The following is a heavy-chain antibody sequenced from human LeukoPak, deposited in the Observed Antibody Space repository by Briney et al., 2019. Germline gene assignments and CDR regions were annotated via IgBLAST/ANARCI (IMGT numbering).Heavy chain of an antibody. J-gene: IGHJ6*03. CDR1: GYTFTSYG. CDR2: INPNSGGT. Sequence: ASVKVSCKASGYTFTSYGISWVRQAPGQGLEWMGWINPNSGGTNYAQKFQGRVTMTRDTSISTAYMELSRLRSDDTAVYYCARVAGATTTYYYYYMDVWGKGTTVTVSS. D-gene: IGHD1-26*01. CDR3: ARVAGATTTYYYYYMDV. V-gene: IGHV1-2*02.